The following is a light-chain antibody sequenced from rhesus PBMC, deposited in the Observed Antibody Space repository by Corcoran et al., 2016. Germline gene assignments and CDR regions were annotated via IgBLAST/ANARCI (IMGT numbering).Light chain of an antibody. Sequence: DIQMTQSPSSLSASVGDKVTITCRASQGISSWLAWYQQQPGKAPKLLIYAASSLHSGVPSRFSGSGSGTDYTLTISSLQPEDFATYYCQQGFNIPYSFGQGTTVEI. V-gene: IGKV1-18*01. CDR2: AAS. CDR1: QGISSW. CDR3: QQGFNIPYS. J-gene: IGKJ2*01.